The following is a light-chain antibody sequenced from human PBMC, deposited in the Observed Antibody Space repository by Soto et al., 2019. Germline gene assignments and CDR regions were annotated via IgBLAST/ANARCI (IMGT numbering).Light chain of an antibody. V-gene: IGKV1-5*03. CDR1: QSISTW. CDR2: KAS. CDR3: QQYSGYPGT. J-gene: IGKJ1*01. Sequence: DIQMTQSPSTLSASVGDRVTITCRASQSISTWLAWYQQKPQKAPNLLISKASTLESGIPSRFSGSGSGTEFTLTISSLQPYDFATYYCQQYSGYPGTFGQGTKVEVK.